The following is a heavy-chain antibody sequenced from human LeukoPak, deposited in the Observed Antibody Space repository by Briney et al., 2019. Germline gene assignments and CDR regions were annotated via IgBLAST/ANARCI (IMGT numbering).Heavy chain of an antibody. J-gene: IGHJ5*02. CDR1: GFTFSSYS. V-gene: IGHV3-7*01. CDR3: VRVGYCSGGGCQGRDWFDP. Sequence: GGSLRLSRAASGFTFSSYSMNGVRQAPAKGLEYVTNIKEDGSNKYYVDSVEGRFTISRDNAKDSLYLQMNSLRVEDTAVYYCVRVGYCSGGGCQGRDWFDPWGQGTLVTVSS. D-gene: IGHD2-15*01. CDR2: IKEDGSNK.